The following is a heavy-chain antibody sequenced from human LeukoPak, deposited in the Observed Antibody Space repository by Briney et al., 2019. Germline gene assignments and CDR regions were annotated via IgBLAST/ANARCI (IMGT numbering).Heavy chain of an antibody. J-gene: IGHJ5*02. V-gene: IGHV5-51*01. D-gene: IGHD2-2*01. CDR1: GYSFTSYW. CDR3: ARQHCSSTSCSKNWFDP. Sequence: GESLKIFCKGSGYSFTSYWIGWVRQMPGKGLEWMGIIYPGDSDTRYSPSFQGQVTISADKSISTAYLQWSSLKASDTAMYYCARQHCSSTSCSKNWFDPWGQGTLVTVSS. CDR2: IYPGDSDT.